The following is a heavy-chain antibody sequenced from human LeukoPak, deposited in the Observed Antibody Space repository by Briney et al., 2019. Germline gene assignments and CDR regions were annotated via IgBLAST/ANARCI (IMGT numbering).Heavy chain of an antibody. V-gene: IGHV4-59*01. CDR3: ASLNYHGSGSPFDY. D-gene: IGHD3-10*01. CDR1: GGSISSNY. Sequence: SETLSLTCTVSGGSISSNYWSWIRQPPGEGLECIGYVFNSADIRYNPSLQSRVTISVDTSKNQFSLKLSSVTAADTAIYYCASLNYHGSGSPFDYWGQGMLVTVSS. CDR2: VFNSADI. J-gene: IGHJ4*02.